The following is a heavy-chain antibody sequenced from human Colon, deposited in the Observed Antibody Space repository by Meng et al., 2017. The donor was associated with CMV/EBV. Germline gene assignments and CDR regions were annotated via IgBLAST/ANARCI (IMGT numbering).Heavy chain of an antibody. J-gene: IGHJ4*02. CDR3: ARGVLNFFGY. CDR2: IYNSGST. CDR1: GGSFTTNSYF. Sequence: QLQLEESGPGLVKPSETLSLTCSVSGGSFTTNSYFWAWIRQPPGKGLEYIGSIYNSGSTYYNASLKSRVTMSVDTSKNQFSLKLSSVTAADTAKYYCARGVLNFFGYWGQGTLVTVSS. D-gene: IGHD3-10*01. V-gene: IGHV4-39*07.